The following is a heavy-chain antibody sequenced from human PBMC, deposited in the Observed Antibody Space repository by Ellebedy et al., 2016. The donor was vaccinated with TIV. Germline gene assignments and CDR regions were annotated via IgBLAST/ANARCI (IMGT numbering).Heavy chain of an antibody. V-gene: IGHV3-9*01. CDR3: AKDIRYCGGDCYEVDYFYGMHV. D-gene: IGHD2-21*02. J-gene: IGHJ6*02. CDR1: GFTFDDYA. Sequence: GGSLRLXXAASGFTFDDYATHWVRQAPGKGLEWVSGINWNSGRIDYADSVKGRFTISRDNAKNSLYLQMNSLRPEDTALYFCAKDIRYCGGDCYEVDYFYGMHVWGQGTTVTVSS. CDR2: INWNSGRI.